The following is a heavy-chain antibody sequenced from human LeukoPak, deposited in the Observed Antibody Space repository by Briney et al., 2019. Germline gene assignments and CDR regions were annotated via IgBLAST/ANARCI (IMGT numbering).Heavy chain of an antibody. CDR1: GYTFTGYY. J-gene: IGHJ4*02. D-gene: IGHD3-10*01. CDR3: ARVGTGYGLGYFDY. CDR2: IIPMSGTA. Sequence: SVKVSCKASGYTFTGYYMHWVRQAPGQGLEWMGGIIPMSGTAHYAQNFQGRVSFTADTSTSTAYMDLTSLTSGDSAVYFCARVGTGYGLGYFDYWGQGTRVTVSS. V-gene: IGHV1-69*06.